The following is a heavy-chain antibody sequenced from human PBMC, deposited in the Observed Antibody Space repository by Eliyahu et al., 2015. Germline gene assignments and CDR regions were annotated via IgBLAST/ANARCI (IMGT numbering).Heavy chain of an antibody. V-gene: IGHV1-69*01. J-gene: IGHJ6*02. CDR3: ASMLIVATIPGGYYYYGMDV. D-gene: IGHD5-12*01. CDR2: IIXIFGTA. CDR1: GXTXXSYA. Sequence: QVQLVQSGAEVKKPXSSVKVSCXASGXTXXSYAXSWVRXAPGXGLEWMGGIIXIFGTANYAQKFQGRVTITADESTSTAYMELSSLRSEDTAVYYCASMLIVATIPGGYYYYGMDVWGQGTTVTVSS.